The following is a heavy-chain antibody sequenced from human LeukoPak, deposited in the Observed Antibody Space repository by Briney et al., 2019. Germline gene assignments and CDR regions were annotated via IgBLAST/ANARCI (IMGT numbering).Heavy chain of an antibody. V-gene: IGHV3-66*01. CDR1: GFTVSGNY. J-gene: IGHJ4*02. CDR2: IYSGGST. Sequence: GGSLRLSCAASGFTVSGNYMSWVRQAPGKGLDWVSVIYSGGSTYYADSVRGRFTISRDNSKNTLFLQMNSLRAEDTAVYFCARAKYYDSSGYYYADYWGEGTLVTVSS. D-gene: IGHD3-22*01. CDR3: ARAKYYDSSGYYYADY.